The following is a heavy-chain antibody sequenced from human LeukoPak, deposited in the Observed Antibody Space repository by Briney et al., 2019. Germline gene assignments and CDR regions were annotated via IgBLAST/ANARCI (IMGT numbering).Heavy chain of an antibody. CDR2: IKQDGSEK. CDR3: ARDLDSSSWWNWFDP. J-gene: IGHJ5*02. Sequence: GGSLRLSCAASGFTFSTYWMSWVRQVPGKGLEWVANIKQDGSEKKYVDSVKGRFTISRDNAKNSLYLQMNSLRAEDTAMYYCARDLDSSSWWNWFDPWGQGTLVTVSS. V-gene: IGHV3-7*01. CDR1: GFTFSTYW. D-gene: IGHD6-13*01.